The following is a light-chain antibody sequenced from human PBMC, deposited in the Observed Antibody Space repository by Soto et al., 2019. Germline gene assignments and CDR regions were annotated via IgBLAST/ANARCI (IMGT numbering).Light chain of an antibody. Sequence: DIQMTQSPSSLSASVGDRVTITCRASQSISSYLNWYQQKPGKAPKLLIYAASSLPSGVPSRFSGSGSGTDFPLTISSLQPEDFATYYCQQSYSTPLTFGGGTKVEIK. CDR1: QSISSY. CDR2: AAS. CDR3: QQSYSTPLT. V-gene: IGKV1-39*01. J-gene: IGKJ4*01.